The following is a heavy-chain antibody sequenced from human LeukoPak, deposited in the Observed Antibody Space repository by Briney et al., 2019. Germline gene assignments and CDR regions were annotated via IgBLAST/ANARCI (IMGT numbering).Heavy chain of an antibody. V-gene: IGHV3-30*18. CDR2: ISYDGSNK. D-gene: IGHD6-13*01. Sequence: PGGSLRLSCAASGFTFSSYEINWVRQAPGKGLEWVAVISYDGSNKYYADSVKGRFTISRDNSKNTLYLQMNSLRAEDTAVYYCAKGPYSSSWYLVNWGQGTLVTVSS. CDR1: GFTFSSYE. CDR3: AKGPYSSSWYLVN. J-gene: IGHJ4*02.